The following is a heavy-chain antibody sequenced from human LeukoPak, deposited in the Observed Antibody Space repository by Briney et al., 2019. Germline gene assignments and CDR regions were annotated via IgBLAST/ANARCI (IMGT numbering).Heavy chain of an antibody. J-gene: IGHJ4*02. CDR3: ARDLEAANTYYFDY. D-gene: IGHD6-13*01. V-gene: IGHV3-66*01. CDR1: GFTVSSSY. Sequence: GGSLRLSCAASGFTVSSSYMSWVRQAPGKVLEWVSIISSAGTTYYVDSVKGRFTISRDNSKSTVYLQVNSLRDEDTAVYYCARDLEAANTYYFDYWGQGTMVTVSS. CDR2: ISSAGTT.